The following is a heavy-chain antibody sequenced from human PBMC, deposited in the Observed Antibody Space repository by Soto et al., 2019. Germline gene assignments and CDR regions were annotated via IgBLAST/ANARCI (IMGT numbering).Heavy chain of an antibody. V-gene: IGHV3-66*04. CDR2: IYSGGNT. CDR3: ARHVGFYWYFDL. CDR1: GFTVSSSY. Sequence: EVQLVESGGGLVQPGGSLRLSCAASGFTVSSSYMSWVRQAPGKGLEWVSAIYSGGNTYYADSVKGRFTISRDNSKDTLYLQMNSLRAEDTAMYYCARHVGFYWYFDLWGRGTLVTVSS. J-gene: IGHJ2*01. D-gene: IGHD1-26*01.